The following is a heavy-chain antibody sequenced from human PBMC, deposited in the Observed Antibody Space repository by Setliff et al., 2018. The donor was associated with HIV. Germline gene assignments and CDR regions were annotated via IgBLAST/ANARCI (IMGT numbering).Heavy chain of an antibody. CDR1: NGSFSNYY. Sequence: SDTLSLTCAVYNGSFSNYYWTWTRQPPGKGLEWIGEINHSGSTNYNPSLKSRVTTSVDTSKKQFSLNLRSVTAADTAVYYCARGLTARRVGNFDYWGRGTLVTVSS. CDR2: INHSGST. V-gene: IGHV4-34*01. J-gene: IGHJ4*02. D-gene: IGHD6-6*01. CDR3: ARGLTARRVGNFDY.